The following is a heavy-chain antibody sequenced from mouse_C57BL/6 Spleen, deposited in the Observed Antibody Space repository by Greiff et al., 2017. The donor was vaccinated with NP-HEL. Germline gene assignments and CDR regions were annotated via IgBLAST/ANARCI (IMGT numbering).Heavy chain of an antibody. CDR1: GFTFSSYA. CDR2: ISDGGSYT. CDR3: ARAVATPWYFDV. Sequence: EVQGVESGGGLVKPGGSLKLSCAASGFTFSSYAMSWVRQTPEKRLEWVATISDGGSYTYYPDNVKGRFTISRDNAKNNLYLQMSHLKSEDTAMYYCARAVATPWYFDVWGTGTTVTVSS. D-gene: IGHD1-1*01. J-gene: IGHJ1*03. V-gene: IGHV5-4*01.